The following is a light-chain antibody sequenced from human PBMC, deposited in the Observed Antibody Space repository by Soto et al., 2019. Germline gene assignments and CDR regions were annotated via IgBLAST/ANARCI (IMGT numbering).Light chain of an antibody. V-gene: IGLV2-14*03. Sequence: QSVLTQPASVPGSPGQSTTISCTGTSSDGGGYNYVSWYQQHPGKAPKLMIYDVSDRPSGVSNRFSASKSGNTASLTISGLQAEDEADYYCCSYTSSSTPWVFGTGTKVTVL. CDR3: CSYTSSSTPWV. J-gene: IGLJ1*01. CDR1: SSDGGGYNY. CDR2: DVS.